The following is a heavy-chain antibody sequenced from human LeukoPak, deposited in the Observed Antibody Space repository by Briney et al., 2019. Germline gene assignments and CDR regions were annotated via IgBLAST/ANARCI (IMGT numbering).Heavy chain of an antibody. Sequence: GGSLRLSCVASGFTFSAYVMAWVRQAPGKGLEWVSGISGSGVSAYYGDTVKGRFTISRDNPKNTVYLQMDSLRAEDTAVYYCAKRRSGSSGWFPFDSWGQGTLVTVSS. J-gene: IGHJ4*02. D-gene: IGHD6-19*01. CDR3: AKRRSGSSGWFPFDS. V-gene: IGHV3-23*01. CDR1: GFTFSAYV. CDR2: ISGSGVSA.